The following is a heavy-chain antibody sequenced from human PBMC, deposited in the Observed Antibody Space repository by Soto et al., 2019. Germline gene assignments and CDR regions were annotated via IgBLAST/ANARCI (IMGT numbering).Heavy chain of an antibody. CDR1: GYTFSNYW. Sequence: GESLKISCTTSGYTFSNYWVAWVRQMPGKGLEWMGIIYPGDSDTRYSPSFQGRVTISADRYTNTAYLQWSSLEASDTAIYYCARLLATEYSASWYEIFFAFWGQGTLVTVS. CDR2: IYPGDSDT. J-gene: IGHJ4*02. CDR3: ARLLATEYSASWYEIFFAF. V-gene: IGHV5-51*01. D-gene: IGHD3-9*01.